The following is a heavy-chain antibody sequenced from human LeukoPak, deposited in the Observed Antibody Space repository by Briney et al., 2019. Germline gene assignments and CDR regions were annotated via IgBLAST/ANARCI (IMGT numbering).Heavy chain of an antibody. CDR2: ISESGGST. D-gene: IGHD3-22*01. Sequence: GGSLRLSCAASGFTFSSYAISWLRQGPGKGLEWVSTISESGGSTYYADSVKGRFTISRDNSKNTLYLQMNSLRAEDTAVYYCARVGSSGYPIDYWGQGTLVTVSS. V-gene: IGHV3-23*01. CDR3: ARVGSSGYPIDY. J-gene: IGHJ4*02. CDR1: GFTFSSYA.